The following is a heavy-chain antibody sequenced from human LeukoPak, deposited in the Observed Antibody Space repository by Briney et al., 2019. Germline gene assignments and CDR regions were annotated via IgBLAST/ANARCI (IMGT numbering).Heavy chain of an antibody. D-gene: IGHD2-21*02. V-gene: IGHV4-34*01. J-gene: IGHJ4*02. Sequence: SETLSLTCAVYGGSFSGYYWSWIRQPPGKGLEWIEEINHSGSTNYNPSLKSRVTISVDTSKNQFSLKLSSVTAADTAVYYCAGAYCGGDCYLQPPVYWGQGTLVTVSS. CDR2: INHSGST. CDR3: AGAYCGGDCYLQPPVY. CDR1: GGSFSGYY.